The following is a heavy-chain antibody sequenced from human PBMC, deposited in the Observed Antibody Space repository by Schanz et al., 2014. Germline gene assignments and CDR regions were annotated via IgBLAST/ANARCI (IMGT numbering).Heavy chain of an antibody. CDR2: ISGSGDHT. Sequence: EVQLLESGGGLIQPGGSLRLSCAASGFTFRSYAMSWVRQAPGKGLEWVSVISGSGDHTHYADSVKGRFTTSRDNSKNTMYLQMNSLRAEDTAVYYCVKDLQRELLRDDHYYGMDVWGQGTTVTVSS. CDR1: GFTFRSYA. J-gene: IGHJ6*02. V-gene: IGHV3-23*01. D-gene: IGHD1-26*01. CDR3: VKDLQRELLRDDHYYGMDV.